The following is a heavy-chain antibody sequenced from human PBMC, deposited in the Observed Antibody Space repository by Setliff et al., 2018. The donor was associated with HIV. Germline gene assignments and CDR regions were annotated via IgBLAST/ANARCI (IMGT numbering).Heavy chain of an antibody. Sequence: ASVKVSCKASGYTFTGYYMHWVRQAPGQGLEWMGWINPNSGGTNYAQIFQGRVTMTRDTSISTAYMELSRLRSDDTAVYYCARPGYSGYDFIGGNLGYWGQGTLVTISS. CDR2: INPNSGGT. J-gene: IGHJ4*02. D-gene: IGHD5-12*01. CDR1: GYTFTGYY. CDR3: ARPGYSGYDFIGGNLGY. V-gene: IGHV1-2*02.